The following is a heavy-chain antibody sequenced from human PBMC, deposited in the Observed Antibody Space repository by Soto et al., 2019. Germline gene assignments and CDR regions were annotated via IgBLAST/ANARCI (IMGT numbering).Heavy chain of an antibody. Sequence: EVQLLESGGGLVQPGGSLRLSCAASGFTFSSYAMSWVRQAPGKGLEWVAVISGSGDSTYYADSVRGRFTISRDNSKNTLYLHMNRLRAEDTAVYYCAKDRDGAAAGPTKFYGMDVWGQGTTVTVSS. J-gene: IGHJ6*02. CDR2: ISGSGDST. D-gene: IGHD6-13*01. CDR3: AKDRDGAAAGPTKFYGMDV. CDR1: GFTFSSYA. V-gene: IGHV3-23*01.